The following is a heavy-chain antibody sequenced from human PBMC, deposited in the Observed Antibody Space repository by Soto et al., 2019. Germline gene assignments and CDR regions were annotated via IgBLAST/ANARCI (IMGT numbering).Heavy chain of an antibody. CDR3: ARVVPGAEAWFGP. CDR2: ISLYSDGT. J-gene: IGHJ5*02. D-gene: IGHD2-2*01. CDR1: GYTFSNYG. V-gene: IGHV1-18*01. Sequence: ASVKVSCKTSGYTFSNYGITWVREAPGQPLEWLGWISLYSDGTNYAQKFQGRVSMTTDTSTTTAYMELRSLRSDDTAVYYCARVVPGAEAWFGPWGQGTLVTVSS.